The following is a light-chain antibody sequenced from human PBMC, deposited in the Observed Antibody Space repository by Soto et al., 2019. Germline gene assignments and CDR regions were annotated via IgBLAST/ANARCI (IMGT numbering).Light chain of an antibody. CDR3: QHYQGGHPIA. Sequence: IVLTQSPATLSLSPGESATLSCRASQSVSARLAWYKHKPGQPPRLLISDVFNRASGVAERFSGSGSETDFTLIIRRLEPEDSALYYCQHYQGGHPIAFGQGTRLEIK. CDR1: QSVSAR. CDR2: DVF. J-gene: IGKJ5*01. V-gene: IGKV3-11*01.